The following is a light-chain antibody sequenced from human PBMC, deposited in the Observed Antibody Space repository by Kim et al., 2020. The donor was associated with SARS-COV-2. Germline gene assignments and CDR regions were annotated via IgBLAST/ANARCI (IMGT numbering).Light chain of an antibody. Sequence: EIVLTQSPGTLSLSPGERATLSCRASQSVSSNYLAWHQQKPGQAPRLLIYGASSRATGIPDRFSGSGSGTDFTLTISRLEPEDFAVYYWQQYGNSLVFGPGTKVDIK. CDR2: GAS. J-gene: IGKJ3*01. CDR3: QQYGNSLV. V-gene: IGKV3-20*01. CDR1: QSVSSNY.